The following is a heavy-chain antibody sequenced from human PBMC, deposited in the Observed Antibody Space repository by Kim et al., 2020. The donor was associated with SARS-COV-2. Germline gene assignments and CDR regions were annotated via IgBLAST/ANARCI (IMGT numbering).Heavy chain of an antibody. Sequence: GGSLRLSCAASGFTVSSNYMSWVRQAPGKGLEWVSVIYSGGSTYYADSVKGRFTISRDNSKNTLYLQMNSLRAEDTAVYYCAREATAAGNAFDIWGQGTMVTVSS. D-gene: IGHD6-13*01. CDR3: AREATAAGNAFDI. J-gene: IGHJ3*02. V-gene: IGHV3-66*01. CDR2: IYSGGST. CDR1: GFTVSSNY.